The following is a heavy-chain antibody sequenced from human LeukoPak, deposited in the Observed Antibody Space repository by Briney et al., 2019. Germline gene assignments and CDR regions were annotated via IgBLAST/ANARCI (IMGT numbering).Heavy chain of an antibody. V-gene: IGHV1-69*13. CDR3: AGGLYGDYDLDY. J-gene: IGHJ4*02. Sequence: ASVKVSCKASGGTFSSYAISWVRQAPGQGLEWMGGIIPIFGTANYAQKFQGRVTIIADESTSTAYMELSSLRSEDTAVYYCAGGLYGDYDLDYWGQGTLVTVSS. CDR1: GGTFSSYA. D-gene: IGHD4-17*01. CDR2: IIPIFGTA.